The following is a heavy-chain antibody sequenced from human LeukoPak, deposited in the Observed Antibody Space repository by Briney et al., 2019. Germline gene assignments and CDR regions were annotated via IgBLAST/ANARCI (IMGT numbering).Heavy chain of an antibody. CDR2: LNLHGDT. Sequence: SGTLSLTCGVSGGSITSTNYWTWVPQPPGKGLKWIGELNLHGDTNYNPSLKSRVDISVDKSENPISLQLTAVTAADTPVYICAGEGGPYRPLDYSREGILVSVSS. CDR1: GGSITSTNY. D-gene: IGHD3-16*02. J-gene: IGHJ4*02. CDR3: AGEGGPYRPLDY. V-gene: IGHV4-4*02.